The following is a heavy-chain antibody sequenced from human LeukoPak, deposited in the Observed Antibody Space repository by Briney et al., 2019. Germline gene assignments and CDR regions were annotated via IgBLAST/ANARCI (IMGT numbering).Heavy chain of an antibody. V-gene: IGHV3-48*01. CDR2: ISSSGSTI. D-gene: IGHD3-3*01. CDR1: GFTFSSYS. Sequence: GGSLRLSCAASGFTFSSYSMNWVRQASGKGLEWVSYISSSGSTIYYADSVKGRFTISRDNSKNTLYLQMNSLRAEDTAVYYCAKDRWGAIFGVVIGYFDYWGQGTLVTVSS. CDR3: AKDRWGAIFGVVIGYFDY. J-gene: IGHJ4*02.